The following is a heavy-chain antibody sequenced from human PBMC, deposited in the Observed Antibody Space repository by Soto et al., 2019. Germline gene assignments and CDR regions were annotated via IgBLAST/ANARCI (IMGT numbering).Heavy chain of an antibody. CDR3: ATTLNRRDLYYYGMDV. V-gene: IGHV5-51*01. Sequence: GESLKISCKGSGYSFTSYWIGWVRQMPGKGLEWMGIIYPGDSDTRYSPSFQGQVTISADKSISTAYLQWSSLKASDTAMYYCATTLNRRDLYYYGMDVWGQGTTVTV. J-gene: IGHJ6*02. CDR1: GYSFTSYW. CDR2: IYPGDSDT.